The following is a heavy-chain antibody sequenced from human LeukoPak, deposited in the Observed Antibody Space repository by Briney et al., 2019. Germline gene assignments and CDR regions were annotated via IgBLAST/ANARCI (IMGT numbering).Heavy chain of an antibody. CDR1: GGSISSYY. D-gene: IGHD3-10*01. CDR2: IYTSGST. CDR3: ARDITRTNWFDP. J-gene: IGHJ5*02. Sequence: SETLSLTCTVSGGSISSYYWSWIRQPAGNGLEWIGRIYTSGSTNYNPSLKSRVTMSVDTSKNQFSLKLSSVTAADTAVYYCARDITRTNWFDPWGQGTLVTVSS. V-gene: IGHV4-4*07.